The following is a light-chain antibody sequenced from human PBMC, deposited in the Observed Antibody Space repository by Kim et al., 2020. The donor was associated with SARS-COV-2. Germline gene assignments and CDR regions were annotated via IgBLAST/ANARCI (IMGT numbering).Light chain of an antibody. J-gene: IGLJ3*02. CDR1: SSNIGAGYD. Sequence: GQRVNISCPGSSSNIGAGYDVHWYQQLPGTAPKLLIYGNSNRPSGVPDRFSGSKSGTSASLAITGLQAEDEADYYCQSYDSSLRGVFGGGTQLTVL. CDR3: QSYDSSLRGV. CDR2: GNS. V-gene: IGLV1-40*01.